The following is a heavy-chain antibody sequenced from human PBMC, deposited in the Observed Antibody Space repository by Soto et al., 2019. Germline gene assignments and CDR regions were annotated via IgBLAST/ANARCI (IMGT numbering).Heavy chain of an antibody. CDR3: AKDSSSSPYFTHYGMDV. Sequence: GGSLRLSCAASGFTFSSYGMHWVHQAPGKGLEWVAVISYDGSNKYYADSVKGRFTISRDNSKNTLYLQMNSLRAEDTAVYYCAKDSSSSPYFTHYGMDVWGQGTTVTVSS. CDR2: ISYDGSNK. J-gene: IGHJ6*02. D-gene: IGHD6-6*01. CDR1: GFTFSSYG. V-gene: IGHV3-30*18.